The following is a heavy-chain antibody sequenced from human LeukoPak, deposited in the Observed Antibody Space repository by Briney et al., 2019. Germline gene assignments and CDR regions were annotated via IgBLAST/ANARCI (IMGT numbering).Heavy chain of an antibody. V-gene: IGHV1-69*13. CDR1: GGTFSSYA. J-gene: IGHJ4*02. Sequence: SVKGSCKASGGTFSSYAISWVRQAPGQGLEWMGGIIPIFGTANYAQKFQGRVTITADESTSTAYMELSSLRSEDTAVYYCARGDIAAAGTSTPADYWGQGTLVTVSS. D-gene: IGHD6-13*01. CDR3: ARGDIAAAGTSTPADY. CDR2: IIPIFGTA.